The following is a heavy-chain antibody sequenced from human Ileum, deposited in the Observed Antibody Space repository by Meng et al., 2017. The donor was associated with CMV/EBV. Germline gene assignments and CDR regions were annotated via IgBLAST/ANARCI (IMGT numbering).Heavy chain of an antibody. D-gene: IGHD3-10*01. J-gene: IGHJ4*02. CDR2: IRGSGADT. V-gene: IGHV3-23*01. Sequence: SGFSFSNYAMGWVRPAPGKGLEWVSDIRGSGADTYYADSVRGRFTISRDNSKNTVYLQMNSLTADDTAVYYCAKTFYFSSGKADFEYWGQGTLVTVSS. CDR3: AKTFYFSSGKADFEY. CDR1: GFSFSNYA.